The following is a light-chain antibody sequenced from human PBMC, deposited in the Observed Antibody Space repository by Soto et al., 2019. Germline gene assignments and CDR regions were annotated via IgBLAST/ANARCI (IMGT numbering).Light chain of an antibody. Sequence: VLTQPPSVSGARVQRISISCTGRNTTIGAGHGVQWYQQRPRTSPKILTVGGTIQPSGVPDRFSASTSGTSTSLAITAIQAEDDGDYYCQSYVNTLSARYVFGTGTQVTVL. CDR3: QSYVNTLSARYV. CDR1: NTTIGAGHG. J-gene: IGLJ1*01. V-gene: IGLV1-40*01. CDR2: GGT.